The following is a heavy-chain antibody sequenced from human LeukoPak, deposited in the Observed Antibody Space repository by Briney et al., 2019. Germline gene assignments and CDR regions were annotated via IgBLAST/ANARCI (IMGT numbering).Heavy chain of an antibody. CDR3: AHSNRYYYDGANWFDP. CDR1: GFSLSTSGVG. D-gene: IGHD3-22*01. V-gene: IGHV2-5*02. J-gene: IGHJ5*02. Sequence: SGPTLVKPTQTLTLTCTFSGFSLSTSGVGVGWIRQPPGKALEWLALIYWDDDKRYSPSLKSRLTITKDTSKNQVVLTMTNMDPVDTATYYCAHSNRYYYDGANWFDPWGQGTLVTVSS. CDR2: IYWDDDK.